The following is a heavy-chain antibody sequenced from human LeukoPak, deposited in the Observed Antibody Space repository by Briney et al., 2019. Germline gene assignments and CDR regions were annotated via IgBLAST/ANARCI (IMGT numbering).Heavy chain of an antibody. J-gene: IGHJ6*03. V-gene: IGHV4-4*07. CDR1: DVSISNYY. D-gene: IGHD3-10*01. CDR3: ARHLGRYYYGSGSYYNYYYYYYMDV. Sequence: SETLSLTCTGSDVSISNYYWNWIRQPAGKGLEWIGRIDSSGITDYNPSLKSRLTMSVDTSKNQFSLNLSSVTAADTAVYYCARHLGRYYYGSGSYYNYYYYYYMDVWGKGTTVTISS. CDR2: IDSSGIT.